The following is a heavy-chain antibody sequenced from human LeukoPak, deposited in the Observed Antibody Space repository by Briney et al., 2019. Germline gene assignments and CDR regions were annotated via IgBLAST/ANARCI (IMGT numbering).Heavy chain of an antibody. D-gene: IGHD3-10*01. V-gene: IGHV3-23*01. J-gene: IGHJ4*02. CDR2: ISGSGVST. CDR1: GFTFSSYS. CDR3: ARAAMVRGVDYFDY. Sequence: SGGSLRLSCAASGFTFSSYSMTWVRHAPGKGLEWVSVISGSGVSTYYADSVKGRFTISRDNSKNTVYLQMNSLRAGDTAVYYCARAAMVRGVDYFDYWGQGTLVTVSS.